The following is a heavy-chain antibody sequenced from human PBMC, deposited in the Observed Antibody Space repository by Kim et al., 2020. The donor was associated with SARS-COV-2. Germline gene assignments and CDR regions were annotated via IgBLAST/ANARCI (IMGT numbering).Heavy chain of an antibody. CDR2: IYYSGST. V-gene: IGHV4-39*01. J-gene: IGHJ4*02. CDR1: GGSISSSSYY. D-gene: IGHD6-13*01. Sequence: SETLSLTCTVSGGSISSSSYYWGWIRQPPGKGLEWIGSIYYSGSTHYNPSLKGRVTISVDTSKNQFSLKLSSVTAADTAVYYCARPSAAGKFDYWGQGTLGTVSS. CDR3: ARPSAAGKFDY.